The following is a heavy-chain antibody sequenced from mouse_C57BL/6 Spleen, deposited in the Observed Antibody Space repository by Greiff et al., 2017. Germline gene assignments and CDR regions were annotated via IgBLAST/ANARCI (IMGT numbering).Heavy chain of an antibody. Sequence: VMLVESGGDLVKPGGSLKLSCAASGFTFSSYGMSWVRQTPDKRLEWVATISSGGSYTYYPDSVKGRFTISRDNAKNTLYLQMSSLKSEDTAMYYCARHGWVDYWGQGTTLTVSS. D-gene: IGHD1-2*01. CDR2: ISSGGSYT. V-gene: IGHV5-6*01. CDR1: GFTFSSYG. CDR3: ARHGWVDY. J-gene: IGHJ2*01.